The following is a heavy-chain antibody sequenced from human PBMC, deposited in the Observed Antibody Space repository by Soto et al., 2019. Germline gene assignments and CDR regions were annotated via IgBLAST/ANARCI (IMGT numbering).Heavy chain of an antibody. V-gene: IGHV4-39*01. D-gene: IGHD3-9*01. Sequence: TLCLTCTVSGGSISSSSYYWGWMRQPPGKGLEWIGSIYYSGSTYYNPSLKSRVTISVDTSKNQFSLKLSSMTAADTAVYYCARQRYYDILAGYYPGMDVWGQGXTVTVYS. CDR1: GGSISSSSYY. J-gene: IGHJ6*02. CDR2: IYYSGST. CDR3: ARQRYYDILAGYYPGMDV.